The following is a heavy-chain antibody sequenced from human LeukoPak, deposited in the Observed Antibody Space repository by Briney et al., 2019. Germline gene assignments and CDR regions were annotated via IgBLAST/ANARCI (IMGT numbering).Heavy chain of an antibody. CDR1: GFTFSSYS. J-gene: IGHJ6*04. Sequence: PGGSLRLSCAASGFTFSSYSMNWVRQAPGKGLEWVSSISSSSSYIYYADSVKGRFTISRDNAKNSLYLQMNSLRAEDTAVYYCAYYGSGSPSQLDVWGKGTTVTVSS. V-gene: IGHV3-21*01. D-gene: IGHD3-10*01. CDR3: AYYGSGSPSQLDV. CDR2: ISSSSSYI.